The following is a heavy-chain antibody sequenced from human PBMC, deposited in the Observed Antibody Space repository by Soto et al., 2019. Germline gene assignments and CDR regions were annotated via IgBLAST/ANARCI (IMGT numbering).Heavy chain of an antibody. CDR2: IIPILGIA. V-gene: IGHV1-69*08. D-gene: IGHD1-1*01. CDR3: AREGYVEPKAPKYYYMDV. CDR1: GGTFSSYT. J-gene: IGHJ6*03. Sequence: QVQLVQSGAEVKKPGSSVKVSCKASGGTFSSYTISWVRQAPGQGLEWMGRIIPILGIANYAQKFQGRVTITADKSTSTAYMELSSLRSEDTAVYYCAREGYVEPKAPKYYYMDVWGKGTTVTVSS.